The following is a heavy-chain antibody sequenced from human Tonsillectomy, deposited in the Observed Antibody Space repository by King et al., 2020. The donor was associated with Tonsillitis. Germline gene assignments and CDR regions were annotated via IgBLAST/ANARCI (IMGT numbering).Heavy chain of an antibody. Sequence: QLQESGPGLVKPSETLSLTCTVSGGSISSGSHYWGWIRQPPGRGLEWIGSIYYSESTYYNPSLKSRVTISVDTSKNQFSLKLSSLTAADTAVYYCARWVDYDSSGYCFAYWGQGTLVTVSS. V-gene: IGHV4-39*01. CDR2: IYYSEST. CDR3: ARWVDYDSSGYCFAY. CDR1: GGSISSGSHY. D-gene: IGHD3-22*01. J-gene: IGHJ4*02.